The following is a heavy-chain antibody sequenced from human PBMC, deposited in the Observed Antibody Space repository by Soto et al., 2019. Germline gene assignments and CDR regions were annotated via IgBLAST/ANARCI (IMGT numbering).Heavy chain of an antibody. D-gene: IGHD6-19*01. CDR1: GGSFIGYY. V-gene: IGHV4-34*01. J-gene: IGHJ4*02. Sequence: SETLSLTCAVYGGSFIGYYCILIRHPPFKGLEWIGEINHSGSTNYNPSLKSRVTISVDTSKNQFSLKLSSVTAADTAVYYCARGPLKAVAHPWYFDYWGQGTLVTVSS. CDR3: ARGPLKAVAHPWYFDY. CDR2: INHSGST.